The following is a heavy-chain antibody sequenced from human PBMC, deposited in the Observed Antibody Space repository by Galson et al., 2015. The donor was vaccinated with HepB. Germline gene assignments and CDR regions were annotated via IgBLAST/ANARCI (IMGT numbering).Heavy chain of an antibody. J-gene: IGHJ3*02. V-gene: IGHV3-33*08. CDR1: GFTFSSYG. Sequence: SLRLSCAASGFTFSSYGMHWVRQAPGKGLEWVAVIWYDGSNKYYADSVKGRFTISRDNSKNTLYLQMNSLRAEDTAVYYCASNDYGGNSGAFDIWGQGTMVTVTS. D-gene: IGHD4-23*01. CDR2: IWYDGSNK. CDR3: ASNDYGGNSGAFDI.